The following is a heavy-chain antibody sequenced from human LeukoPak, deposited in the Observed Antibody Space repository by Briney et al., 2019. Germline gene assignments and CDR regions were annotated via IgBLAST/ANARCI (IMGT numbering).Heavy chain of an antibody. Sequence: PGGSLRLSCAASGFTFSNFGMHWVRQAPGKGLEWVAVISYDGRNKHYGDSVKGRFTISRDNSKNTLYLQMNSLRAEDTAVYYCAKGNYGSVGYFDYWGQGTLVTVSS. J-gene: IGHJ4*02. CDR2: ISYDGRNK. V-gene: IGHV3-30*18. D-gene: IGHD3-10*01. CDR3: AKGNYGSVGYFDY. CDR1: GFTFSNFG.